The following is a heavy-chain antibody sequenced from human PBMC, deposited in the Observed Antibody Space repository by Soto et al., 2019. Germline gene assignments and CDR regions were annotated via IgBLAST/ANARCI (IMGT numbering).Heavy chain of an antibody. V-gene: IGHV1-69*13. D-gene: IGHD2-15*01. CDR3: ARDKISIVVVVASVGWFDP. CDR1: GGTFSSYA. CDR2: IIPIFGTA. J-gene: IGHJ5*02. Sequence: SVKVSCKASGGTFSSYAISWVRQAPGQGLEWMGGIIPIFGTANYAQKFQGRVTITADESTSTAYMELSSLRSEDTAVYYCARDKISIVVVVASVGWFDPWGQGTLVTVSS.